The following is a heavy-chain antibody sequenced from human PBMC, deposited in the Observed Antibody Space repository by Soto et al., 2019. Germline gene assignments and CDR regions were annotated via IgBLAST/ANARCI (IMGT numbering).Heavy chain of an antibody. CDR1: GFTVSNNY. J-gene: IGHJ4*02. Sequence: EVQLVESGGGLIQPGGSLRLSCAVSGFTVSNNYMSWVRQAPGKGLEGVSVIYSGGYTAYGDSVKGRFTISRDNSKNTLYLQIKGLGPDAPDLYSGATHPGGGGYWGQGTLVTVSS. V-gene: IGHV3-53*01. CDR3: ATHPGGGGY. CDR2: IYSGGYT. D-gene: IGHD3-10*01.